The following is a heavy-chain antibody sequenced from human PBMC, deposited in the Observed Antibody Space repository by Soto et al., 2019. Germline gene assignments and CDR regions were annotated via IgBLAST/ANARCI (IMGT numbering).Heavy chain of an antibody. CDR1: GFSFSSYS. D-gene: IGHD6-19*01. CDR3: VRDSGWAFDI. Sequence: EVQLVESGGGLVQPGQSLRVSCAASGFSFSSYSMNWVRQAPGKGLEWISYISSSKTYIWYADSVKGRFNISRDNAKNSLSLKMNSLRDEDTAVYYCVRDSGWAFDIWGLGTMVTVSS. CDR2: ISSSKTYI. J-gene: IGHJ3*02. V-gene: IGHV3-48*02.